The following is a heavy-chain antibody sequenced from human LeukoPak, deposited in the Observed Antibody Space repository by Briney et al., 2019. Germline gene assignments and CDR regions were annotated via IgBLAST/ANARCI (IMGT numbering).Heavy chain of an antibody. Sequence: PGGSLRLSCSASGFTFSSYSMNWVRQAPGKGLEWVSSIRSSSSYIYYPYSVKGRFTISRDNAKNSLYLQMNSLRAEDTAVYYCVLTDYWGQGTLVTVSS. CDR1: GFTFSSYS. CDR3: VLTDY. D-gene: IGHD1-14*01. V-gene: IGHV3-21*01. CDR2: IRSSSSYI. J-gene: IGHJ4*02.